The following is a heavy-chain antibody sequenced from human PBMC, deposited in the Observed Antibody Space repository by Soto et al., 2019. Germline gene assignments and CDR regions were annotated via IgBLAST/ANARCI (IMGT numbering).Heavy chain of an antibody. V-gene: IGHV4-59*01. CDR3: ARESAGYDILTGYYNYYGMDV. CDR1: GGSISSYY. J-gene: IGHJ6*02. Sequence: SETLSLTCTVSGGSISSYYWSWIRQPPGKGLEWIGYIYYSGSTNYNPSLKSRVTISVDTTKNQFSLKLSSVTAADTAVYYCARESAGYDILTGYYNYYGMDVWGQGTTVTVSS. D-gene: IGHD3-9*01. CDR2: IYYSGST.